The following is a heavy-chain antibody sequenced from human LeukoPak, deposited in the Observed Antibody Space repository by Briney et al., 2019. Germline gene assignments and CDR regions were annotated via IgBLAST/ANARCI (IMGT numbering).Heavy chain of an antibody. CDR2: IKQDGSEK. Sequence: PGGSLRLSCAASGFTFSSYWMSWVRQAPGKGLEWVANIKQDGSEKYYVDSVKGRFTISGDNAKNSLYLQMNSLRAEDTAVYYCARDRDPWLVYGVTHAFDIWGQGTMVTVSS. CDR1: GFTFSSYW. J-gene: IGHJ3*02. V-gene: IGHV3-7*01. D-gene: IGHD6-19*01. CDR3: ARDRDPWLVYGVTHAFDI.